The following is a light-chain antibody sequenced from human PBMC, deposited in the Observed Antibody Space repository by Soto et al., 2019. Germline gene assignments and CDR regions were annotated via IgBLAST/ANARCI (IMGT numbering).Light chain of an antibody. V-gene: IGKV1-39*01. CDR2: AAS. CDR3: QQRYSTPRT. Sequence: DIQMTQSPSSLSASVGDRVTITCRASQSISSYLNWYQQKPGKAPKLLIYAASSLQSGVPSRFTGSGSGTDFPLTLSSLQTEDFATYYCQQRYSTPRTFGQGTKVDIK. J-gene: IGKJ1*01. CDR1: QSISSY.